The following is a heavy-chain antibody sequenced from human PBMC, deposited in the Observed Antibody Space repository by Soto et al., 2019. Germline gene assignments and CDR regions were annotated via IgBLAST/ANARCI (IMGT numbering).Heavy chain of an antibody. CDR2: IYYSGST. V-gene: IGHV4-59*12. CDR3: ARESWFGEYPLV. CDR1: GGSISSYY. Sequence: SETLSLTCTVSGGSISSYYWSWIRQPPGKGLEWIGYIYYSGSTNYNPSLKSRVTISVDTSKNQFSLKLSSVTAADTAVYYCARESWFGEYPLVWGQGTLVTVSS. D-gene: IGHD3-10*01. J-gene: IGHJ4*02.